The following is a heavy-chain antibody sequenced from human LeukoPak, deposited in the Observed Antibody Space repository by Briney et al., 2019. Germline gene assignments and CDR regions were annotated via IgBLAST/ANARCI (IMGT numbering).Heavy chain of an antibody. Sequence: GGSLRLSCAASGVTFSSYWMSWVRQAPGKGLEWVASIKQDGSEKYYVDSVKGRFSISRDNAKNSLYLQMNSLGADDTAVYYCAGGTGMDVWGQGTTVTVSS. V-gene: IGHV3-7*05. CDR2: IKQDGSEK. CDR3: AGGTGMDV. J-gene: IGHJ6*02. CDR1: GVTFSSYW. D-gene: IGHD1-1*01.